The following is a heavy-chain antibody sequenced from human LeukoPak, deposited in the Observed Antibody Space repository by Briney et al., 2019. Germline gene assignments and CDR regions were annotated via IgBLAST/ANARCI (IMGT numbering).Heavy chain of an antibody. CDR1: GYTFTSYD. D-gene: IGHD6-19*01. CDR2: MNPNSGNR. Sequence: GASVKVSCKASGYTFTSYDINWVRQATGQGLEWMGWMNPNSGNRGYAQKFQGRVSMTRNTSISTAYMELSSLRSEDMAVYYCARAVAPSDTPYFYYYMDVWGKGTTVTISS. CDR3: ARAVAPSDTPYFYYYMDV. V-gene: IGHV1-8*01. J-gene: IGHJ6*03.